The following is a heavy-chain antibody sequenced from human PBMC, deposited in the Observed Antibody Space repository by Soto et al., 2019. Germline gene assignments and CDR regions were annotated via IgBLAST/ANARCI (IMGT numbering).Heavy chain of an antibody. CDR2: IRASGTT. J-gene: IGHJ3*01. D-gene: IGHD4-17*01. Sequence: ETLSLTCRVSDGSLNSYDLKGFRQSAGKGLEGIGRIRASGTTNENPSLKSRVTILVDTSKNEFSLRLSSVTAADTAVYYCARAPDYGDYIEGFDVWSQATLVTVSS. V-gene: IGHV4-4*07. CDR3: ARAPDYGDYIEGFDV. CDR1: DGSLNSYD.